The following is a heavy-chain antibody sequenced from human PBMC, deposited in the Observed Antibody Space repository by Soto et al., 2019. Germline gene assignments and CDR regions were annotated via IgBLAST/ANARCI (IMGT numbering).Heavy chain of an antibody. D-gene: IGHD3-22*01. J-gene: IGHJ3*02. CDR2: INAGNGNT. CDR1: GYTFTSYA. Sequence: ASVKVSCKASGYTFTSYAMHWVRQAPGQRLEWMGWINAGNGNTKYSQKFQGRVTITRDTSASTAYMELRSLRSEDTAVYYCARDGAYYYDSSGFDDAFDIWGQGTMVTVSS. CDR3: ARDGAYYYDSSGFDDAFDI. V-gene: IGHV1-3*01.